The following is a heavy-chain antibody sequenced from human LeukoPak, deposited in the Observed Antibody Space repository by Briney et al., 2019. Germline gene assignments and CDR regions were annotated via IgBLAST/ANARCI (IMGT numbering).Heavy chain of an antibody. Sequence: SETLSLTCTVSGGSISSYYWSWIRQPPGKGLEWIGYIYYSGSTNYNPSLKSRVTISVDTSKNQFSLKLSSVTAADTAVYYCAGVSEPPHDAFDIWGQGTMVTVSS. CDR2: IYYSGST. D-gene: IGHD1-26*01. V-gene: IGHV4-59*01. CDR3: AGVSEPPHDAFDI. CDR1: GGSISSYY. J-gene: IGHJ3*02.